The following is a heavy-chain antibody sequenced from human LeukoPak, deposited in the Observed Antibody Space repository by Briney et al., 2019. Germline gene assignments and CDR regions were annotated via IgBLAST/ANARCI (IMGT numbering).Heavy chain of an antibody. CDR2: IWYDGSNK. D-gene: IGHD3-10*01. Sequence: GGSLRLSCAASGFTISTYGMYWVRQAPGKGLEWVAVIWYDGSNKHYADSVKGRFTISRDNSKSTLFLEMNSLRAEDTAVYYCAREIRGFGALVNWGQGTLVTVSS. CDR1: GFTISTYG. J-gene: IGHJ4*02. V-gene: IGHV3-33*08. CDR3: AREIRGFGALVN.